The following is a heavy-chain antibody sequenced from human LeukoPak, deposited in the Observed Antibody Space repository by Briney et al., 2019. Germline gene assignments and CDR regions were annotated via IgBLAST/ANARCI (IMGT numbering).Heavy chain of an antibody. CDR1: GFTFSDYY. CDR2: ISSSGSTV. V-gene: IGHV3-11*01. Sequence: GGSLRLSCAASGFTFSDYYMSWIRQAPGKGLEWVSYISSSGSTVYYADSVKGRFTISRDNSKNTLYLQMNSLRAEDTAVYYCAKDGYCSGGSCPLGQGTLVTVSS. CDR3: AKDGYCSGGSCP. J-gene: IGHJ5*02. D-gene: IGHD2-15*01.